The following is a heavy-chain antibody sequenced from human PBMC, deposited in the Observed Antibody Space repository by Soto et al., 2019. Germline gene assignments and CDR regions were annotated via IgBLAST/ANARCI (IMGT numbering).Heavy chain of an antibody. D-gene: IGHD3-10*01. CDR3: VRDLDGSGNYYADH. CDR1: GYIFITYG. Sequence: ASVKVSFKASGYIFITYGISWLRQAPGQGLEWMGRISPYNGDTNYAQNLQGRVTMTTDTSTSTAYMELTSLRSDDTAVYYCVRDLDGSGNYYADHWGAGSQVTVSS. CDR2: ISPYNGDT. J-gene: IGHJ4*02. V-gene: IGHV1-18*01.